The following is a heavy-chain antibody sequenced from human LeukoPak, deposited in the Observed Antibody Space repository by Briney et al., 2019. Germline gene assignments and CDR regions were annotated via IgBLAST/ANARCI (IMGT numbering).Heavy chain of an antibody. CDR3: AKDLDIYSYGRPLDS. CDR2: ISGSGGST. J-gene: IGHJ4*02. D-gene: IGHD2-21*01. V-gene: IGHV3-23*01. CDR1: GFTFSSYA. Sequence: GRSLRLSCAASGFTFSSYALNWVRQAPGKGLEWVSVISGSGGSTYYADSVEGRFTISRDNSKSTLYLQMNSLRAEDTAVYYCAKDLDIYSYGRPLDSWGQGTLVTVSS.